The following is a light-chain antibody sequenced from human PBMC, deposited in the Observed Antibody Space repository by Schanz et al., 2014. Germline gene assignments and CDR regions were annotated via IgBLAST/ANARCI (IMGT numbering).Light chain of an antibody. CDR3: MQSLQTLWT. CDR1: QSLLHSNGYKY. Sequence: DIVMTQSPLSLPVTPGEPASISCRSNQSLLHSNGYKYLDWYLQKPGQSPQLLIYLGTNRASGVPDRFSGSGSGTDFTLKISRVEAEDVGVYYCMQSLQTLWTFGQGTKVEIK. J-gene: IGKJ1*01. CDR2: LGT. V-gene: IGKV2-28*01.